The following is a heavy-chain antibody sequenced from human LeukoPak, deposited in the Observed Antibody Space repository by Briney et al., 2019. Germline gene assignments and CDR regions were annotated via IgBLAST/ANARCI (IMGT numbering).Heavy chain of an antibody. CDR3: ARAIMGYCSGGSCYVADY. D-gene: IGHD2-15*01. CDR2: ICSSSSYI. V-gene: IGHV3-21*01. CDR1: GFSFSSYC. J-gene: IGHJ4*02. Sequence: GGSLRLSCAASGFSFSSYCMNWVRQAPGKGLEWVSSICSSSSYIYYPDSVKGRFSISRDNAKNSLYLQMNSLRAEDTAVYYCARAIMGYCSGGSCYVADYWGQGTLVTVSS.